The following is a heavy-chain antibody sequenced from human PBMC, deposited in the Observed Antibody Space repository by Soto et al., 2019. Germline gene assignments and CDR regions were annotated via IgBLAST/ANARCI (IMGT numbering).Heavy chain of an antibody. Sequence: GASAKVSCKASRYTFTSYAMHLLRHSPGQRLEWMGWINAGNGNTKYSQKFQGRVTITRDTSTNTAYMELRSLRSDDTAVYYCAREGPRPYYYYGMDVWGQGTTVTVSS. J-gene: IGHJ6*02. CDR1: RYTFTSYA. CDR2: INAGNGNT. V-gene: IGHV1-3*01. CDR3: AREGPRPYYYYGMDV.